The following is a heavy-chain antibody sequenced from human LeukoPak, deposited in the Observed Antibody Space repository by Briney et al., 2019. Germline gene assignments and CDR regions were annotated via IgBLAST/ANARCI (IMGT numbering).Heavy chain of an antibody. V-gene: IGHV3-30*04. CDR3: ARAGPPYYYDSSGPNWFDP. CDR2: ISYDGSNK. Sequence: GGSLRLSCAASGFTFSSYAMHWVRQAPGKGLEWVAVISYDGSNKYYADSVKGRFTISRDNSKNTLYLQMNSLRAEDTAVYYCARAGPPYYYDSSGPNWFDPWGQGTLVTVSS. CDR1: GFTFSSYA. J-gene: IGHJ5*02. D-gene: IGHD3-22*01.